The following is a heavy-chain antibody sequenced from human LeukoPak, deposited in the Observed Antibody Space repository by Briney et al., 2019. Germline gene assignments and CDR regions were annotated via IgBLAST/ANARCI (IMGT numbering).Heavy chain of an antibody. CDR3: AKSNGYGLVDI. V-gene: IGHV4-34*01. Sequence: SETLSLTCAVYGGSFSGYYWSWLRQPPGKGLEWIGEINHSGSTNYNPSLESRVTISLDTSRNQFSLKLTSVTAADTAVYYCAKSNGYGLVDIWGQGTMVTVSS. D-gene: IGHD3-10*01. J-gene: IGHJ3*02. CDR1: GGSFSGYY. CDR2: INHSGST.